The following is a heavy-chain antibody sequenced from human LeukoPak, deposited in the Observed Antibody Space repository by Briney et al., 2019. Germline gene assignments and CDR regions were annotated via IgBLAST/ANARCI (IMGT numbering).Heavy chain of an antibody. Sequence: SVRVSCKASGGTFSSYTISWVRQAPGQGLEWMGRIIPILGIANYAQKFQGRVTITADKSTSTAYMELSSLRSGDTAVYYCARDSHESMITFGGVIATWGQGTLVTVSS. D-gene: IGHD3-16*02. CDR2: IIPILGIA. J-gene: IGHJ4*02. CDR3: ARDSHESMITFGGVIAT. V-gene: IGHV1-69*04. CDR1: GGTFSSYT.